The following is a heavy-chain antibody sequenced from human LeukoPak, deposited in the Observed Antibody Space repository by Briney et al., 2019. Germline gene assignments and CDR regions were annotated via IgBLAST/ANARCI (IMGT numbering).Heavy chain of an antibody. CDR2: ISWNSGNI. CDR3: AKGPEYSSSPGLYFQQ. J-gene: IGHJ1*01. Sequence: PGGSLRLSCAASGFTCDDYAMHWVRQAPGKGLEWVSSISWNSGNIGYADSGKGRFTISRDNAKNSLYLQMNSLRAEDMALYYCAKGPEYSSSPGLYFQQWGQGTLVAVSS. CDR1: GFTCDDYA. D-gene: IGHD6-6*01. V-gene: IGHV3-9*03.